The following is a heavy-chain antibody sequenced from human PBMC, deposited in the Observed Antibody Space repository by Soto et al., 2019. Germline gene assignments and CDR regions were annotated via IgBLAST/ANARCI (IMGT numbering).Heavy chain of an antibody. J-gene: IGHJ4*02. V-gene: IGHV3-23*01. D-gene: IGHD2-21*01. CDR3: ARDRLASVVIEGTFY. Sequence: EVQLLESGGGLVHPGGSLRLSCAASGFSFSSYAMSWLRQAPGKGLEWVSSITNSGDSTYYADSVKGRFTISRDNSKDTLYLELNSRRAEDTALYYCARDRLASVVIEGTFYWGQGTLVSVSS. CDR1: GFSFSSYA. CDR2: ITNSGDST.